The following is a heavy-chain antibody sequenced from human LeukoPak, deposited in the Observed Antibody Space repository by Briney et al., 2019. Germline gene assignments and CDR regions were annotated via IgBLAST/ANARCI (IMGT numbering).Heavy chain of an antibody. D-gene: IGHD3-22*01. CDR3: SRMGVVITSLVF. Sequence: GAPVKVSYKPSGYTFTSYGISWVRQAPGQGLEWMGWISAYNGNTNYAQKLQGRVTMTTDTSTSTAYMELRSLRSDDTAGYYWSRMGVVITSLVFWGQGTLVTVSS. J-gene: IGHJ4*02. V-gene: IGHV1-18*01. CDR2: ISAYNGNT. CDR1: GYTFTSYG.